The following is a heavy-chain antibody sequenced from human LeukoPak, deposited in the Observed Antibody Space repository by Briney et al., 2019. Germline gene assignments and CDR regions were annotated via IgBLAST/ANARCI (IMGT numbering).Heavy chain of an antibody. V-gene: IGHV3-48*01. CDR1: GFTFSNYN. CDR3: ARERDAVAGCFDY. Sequence: GGSLRLSCVASGFTFSNYNMNWVRQAPGKGLEWVSYISISSSTIYYADSVEGRFTISRDNAKSSLYLQMNSLRVEDTAVYYCARERDAVAGCFDYWGQGSLVTVSS. J-gene: IGHJ4*02. CDR2: ISISSSTI. D-gene: IGHD6-19*01.